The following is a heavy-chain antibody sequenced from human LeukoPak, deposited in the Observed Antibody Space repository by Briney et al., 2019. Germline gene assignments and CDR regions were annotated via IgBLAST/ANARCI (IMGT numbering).Heavy chain of an antibody. D-gene: IGHD6-13*01. Sequence: PGGSLRLSCAASGFTFSSYEMNWVRQAPGKGLEWVSGINWNGGSTGYADSVKGRFTISRDNAKNSLYLQMNSLRAEDTALYYCVSSSVKGTDYWGQGTLVTVSS. CDR1: GFTFSSYE. CDR3: VSSSVKGTDY. CDR2: INWNGGST. J-gene: IGHJ4*02. V-gene: IGHV3-20*04.